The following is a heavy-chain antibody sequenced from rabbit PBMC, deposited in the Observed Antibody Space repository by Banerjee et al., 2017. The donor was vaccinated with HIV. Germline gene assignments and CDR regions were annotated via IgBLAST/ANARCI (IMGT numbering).Heavy chain of an antibody. J-gene: IGHJ6*01. CDR3: ARYAIYSGYVDETL. CDR1: GFSFTSNYY. D-gene: IGHD7-1*01. Sequence: QSLEESGGDLVKPGASLTLTCTASGFSFTSNYYMCWVRQAPGKGLEWIACIYTGSGSTYYASWAKGRFTISKTSSTTVTLQMTSLTAADTATYFCARYAIYSGYVDETLWGPGTLVTVS. V-gene: IGHV1S40*01. CDR2: IYTGSGST.